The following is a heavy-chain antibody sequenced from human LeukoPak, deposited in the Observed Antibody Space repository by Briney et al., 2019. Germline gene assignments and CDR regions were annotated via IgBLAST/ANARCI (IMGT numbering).Heavy chain of an antibody. Sequence: PGGSLRLSCAASGFTFSSYWMHWVRQAPGKGLVWVSRINSDGSSTSYADSVKGRFTISRDNAKNTLYLQMNSLRAEDTAVYYCARYSPEPYHYYYGMDVWGQGTTVTVSS. V-gene: IGHV3-74*01. CDR1: GFTFSSYW. CDR3: ARYSPEPYHYYYGMDV. J-gene: IGHJ6*02. CDR2: INSDGSST. D-gene: IGHD4-4*01.